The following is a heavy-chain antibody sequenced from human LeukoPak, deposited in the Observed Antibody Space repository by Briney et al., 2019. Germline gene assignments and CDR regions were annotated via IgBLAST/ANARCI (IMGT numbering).Heavy chain of an antibody. CDR2: TSTDGSDK. V-gene: IGHV3-30*01. CDR3: ARSAGGAFDI. Sequence: GGPLRLPCEASGFLYYIYDMHGPRHSPGKGREWVALTSTDGSDKYNAGSVKGRFTISRDNCKNTVYLQMNSLRPEDTAIYYCARSAGGAFDIWGQGTMVTVSS. J-gene: IGHJ3*02. D-gene: IGHD3-10*01. CDR1: GFLYYIYD.